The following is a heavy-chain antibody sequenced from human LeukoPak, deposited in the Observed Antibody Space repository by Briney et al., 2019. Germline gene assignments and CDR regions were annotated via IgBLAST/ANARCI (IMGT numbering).Heavy chain of an antibody. J-gene: IGHJ4*02. Sequence: SETLSLTCTVSGDSVRSYYWSWIRQSPGKGLEWIGYIYYSGSTKYNPSLKSRVTISVDTSKNQFSLKLSSVTAADTAVYYCARHRGSGSPYFDYWGQGTLVTVSS. D-gene: IGHD3-10*01. CDR1: GDSVRSYY. CDR2: IYYSGST. V-gene: IGHV4-59*08. CDR3: ARHRGSGSPYFDY.